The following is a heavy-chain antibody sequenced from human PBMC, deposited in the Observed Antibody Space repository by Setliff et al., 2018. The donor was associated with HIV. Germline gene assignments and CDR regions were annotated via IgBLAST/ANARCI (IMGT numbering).Heavy chain of an antibody. CDR3: TRDDPYGSGSYMDY. Sequence: GGSLRLSCAASGFTFSSYAMHWVRQAPGKGLEWVAVISYDGSNKYYADSVKGRFTISRDNAKNSLYLQMNSLKTEDTAVYYCTRDDPYGSGSYMDYWGQGTLVTVSS. CDR2: ISYDGSNK. V-gene: IGHV3-30*07. D-gene: IGHD3-10*01. CDR1: GFTFSSYA. J-gene: IGHJ4*02.